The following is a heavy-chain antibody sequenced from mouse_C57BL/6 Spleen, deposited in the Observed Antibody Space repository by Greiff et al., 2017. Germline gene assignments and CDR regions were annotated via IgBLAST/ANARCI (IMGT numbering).Heavy chain of an antibody. J-gene: IGHJ1*03. Sequence: DVKLQESGGDLVKPGGSLKLSCAASGFTFSSYGMSWVRQTPDKRLEWVATISSGGSYTYYPDSVKGRFTISRDNAKNTLYLQMSSLKSEDTAMYYCARQLDWYFDVWGTGTTVTVSS. CDR2: ISSGGSYT. V-gene: IGHV5-6*02. CDR3: ARQLDWYFDV. D-gene: IGHD2-12*01. CDR1: GFTFSSYG.